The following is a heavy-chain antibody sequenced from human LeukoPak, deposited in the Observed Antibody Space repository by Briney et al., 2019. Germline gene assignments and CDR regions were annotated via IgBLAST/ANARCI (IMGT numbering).Heavy chain of an antibody. Sequence: PSETLSLTCAVYGESFSGYYWSWIREPPGKGLEWIGEINHSGSTNYNPSLKSRVTISVDTSKNQFSLKLSSVTAADTAVYYCARIRKLWFGGTPPRAFAIWGQGTMVTVSS. CDR2: INHSGST. J-gene: IGHJ3*02. V-gene: IGHV4-34*01. D-gene: IGHD3-10*01. CDR1: GESFSGYY. CDR3: ARIRKLWFGGTPPRAFAI.